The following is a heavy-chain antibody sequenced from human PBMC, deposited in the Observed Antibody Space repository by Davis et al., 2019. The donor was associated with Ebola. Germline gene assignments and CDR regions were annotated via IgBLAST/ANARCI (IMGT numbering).Heavy chain of an antibody. D-gene: IGHD3-10*01. Sequence: AASVKVSCKASEYTFTGYYMHWLRQAPGQRPEWMGRIHPNTGATIFAQKFQGRVILTVDTSITTAYMELTNLRSDDTAVYYCSTYVTLHDSGHYYWLDYWGQGSLITVSS. V-gene: IGHV1-2*06. CDR3: STYVTLHDSGHYYWLDY. CDR1: EYTFTGYY. J-gene: IGHJ4*02. CDR2: IHPNTGAT.